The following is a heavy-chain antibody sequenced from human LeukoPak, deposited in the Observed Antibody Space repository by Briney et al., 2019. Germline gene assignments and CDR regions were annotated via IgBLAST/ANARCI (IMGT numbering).Heavy chain of an antibody. CDR2: INHNGST. D-gene: IGHD6-13*01. J-gene: IGHJ4*02. CDR1: GESFSGYY. V-gene: IGHV4-34*01. Sequence: SEPLSLTCAVYGESFSGYYWSWIRQPPGKGLEWIGEINHNGSTNYNPPLKSRVTISVDTSKNQFSLKLSSVTAADTAVYYCARGGPVGSSLDYWGQGTLVTVSS. CDR3: ARGGPVGSSLDY.